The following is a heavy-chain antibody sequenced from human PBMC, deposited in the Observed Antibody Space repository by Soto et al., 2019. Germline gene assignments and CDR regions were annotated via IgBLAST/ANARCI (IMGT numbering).Heavy chain of an antibody. J-gene: IGHJ6*02. V-gene: IGHV3-30*18. CDR1: GFTFSSYG. CDR3: AKDRDTAMVQDYYYGMDV. CDR2: ISYDGSNK. Sequence: GGSLRLSCAASGFTFSSYGMHWVRQAPGKGLEWVAVISYDGSNKYYADSVKGRFTISRDNSKNTLYLQMNSLRAEDTAVYYCAKDRDTAMVQDYYYGMDVWGQGTTVTVSS. D-gene: IGHD5-18*01.